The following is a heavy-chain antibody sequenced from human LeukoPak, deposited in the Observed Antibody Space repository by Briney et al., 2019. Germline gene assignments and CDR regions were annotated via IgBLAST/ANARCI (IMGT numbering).Heavy chain of an antibody. CDR3: ARDQWLAYYYHGMDV. V-gene: IGHV3-48*03. J-gene: IGHJ6*02. D-gene: IGHD6-19*01. CDR1: GFTFSSYA. Sequence: PGGSLRLSCAASGFTFSSYAMNWVRQAPGKGLEWVSYITNNGTTIYYADSVKGRFTISRDNAENSLYLQMNSLRAEDTAIYYCARDQWLAYYYHGMDVWGQGTTLTVSS. CDR2: ITNNGTTI.